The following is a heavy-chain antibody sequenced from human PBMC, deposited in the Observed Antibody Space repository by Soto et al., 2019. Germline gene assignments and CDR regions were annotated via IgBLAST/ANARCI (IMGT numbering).Heavy chain of an antibody. D-gene: IGHD6-13*01. CDR3: GKPASSWNTFNERFDY. Sequence: QVQLVESGGGVVQPGRSLRLSCAASGFTFSNYAMHWVRQAPGKGLEWVAVISYDGSNKYYADSVKGRFTISRDNSKNTLYLQMNSMKTEAAAMYYCGKPASSWNTFNERFDYWGQGALVTVSS. V-gene: IGHV3-30-3*01. CDR2: ISYDGSNK. J-gene: IGHJ4*02. CDR1: GFTFSNYA.